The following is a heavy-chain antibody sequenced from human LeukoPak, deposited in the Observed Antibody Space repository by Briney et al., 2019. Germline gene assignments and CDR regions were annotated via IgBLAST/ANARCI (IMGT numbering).Heavy chain of an antibody. J-gene: IGHJ6*02. CDR3: AKAASSSCPSYYYGMDV. CDR2: ITGSGGNT. Sequence: GGSLRLSCAASGFIFSSYSMSWVRQAPGKGLEWVSVITGSGGNTYYADSVKGRFTISKDNSKNTVYLQMSSPRVDDTAVYYCAKAASSSCPSYYYGMDVWGQGTTVTVSS. D-gene: IGHD6-13*01. CDR1: GFIFSSYS. V-gene: IGHV3-23*01.